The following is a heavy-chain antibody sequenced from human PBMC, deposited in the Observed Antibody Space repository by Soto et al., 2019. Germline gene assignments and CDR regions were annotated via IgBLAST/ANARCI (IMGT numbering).Heavy chain of an antibody. D-gene: IGHD3-22*01. V-gene: IGHV4-30-4*01. Sequence: SETLSLTCTVSGGSIINGDFYWSWVRQPPGKGLEWIGYIYYSGSTYYNPSLKSRLTISLDTSKNQFSLKLSSVTAADTAVYYCARSDSSGYYYIDYWGQGTLVTVSS. J-gene: IGHJ4*02. CDR2: IYYSGST. CDR3: ARSDSSGYYYIDY. CDR1: GGSIINGDFY.